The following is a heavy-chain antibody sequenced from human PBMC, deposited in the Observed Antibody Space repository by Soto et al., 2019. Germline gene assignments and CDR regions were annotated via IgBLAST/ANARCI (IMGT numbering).Heavy chain of an antibody. D-gene: IGHD1-7*01. CDR3: ATNWNYRWDFDY. J-gene: IGHJ4*02. CDR1: GGSISSGGYY. V-gene: IGHV4-31*03. CDR2: IYYSGST. Sequence: PSETMSLPCTVSGGSISSGGYYWSWIRQHPGKGLEWIGYIYYSGSTYYNPSLKSRVTISVDTSKNQFSLKLSSVTAADTAVYYCATNWNYRWDFDYWGQGTLVTVSS.